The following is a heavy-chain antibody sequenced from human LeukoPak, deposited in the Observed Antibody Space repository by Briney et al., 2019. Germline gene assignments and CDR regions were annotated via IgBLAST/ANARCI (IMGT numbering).Heavy chain of an antibody. V-gene: IGHV3-33*01. Sequence: GGSLRLSCAASGFTFSSYGMPWVRQAPGKGLEWVAVIWYDGSNKYYADSVKGRFTISRDNSKNTLYLQMNSLRAEDTAVYYCAREPPLTAAYYYGMDVWGQGTTVTVSS. CDR2: IWYDGSNK. D-gene: IGHD6-13*01. J-gene: IGHJ6*02. CDR1: GFTFSSYG. CDR3: AREPPLTAAYYYGMDV.